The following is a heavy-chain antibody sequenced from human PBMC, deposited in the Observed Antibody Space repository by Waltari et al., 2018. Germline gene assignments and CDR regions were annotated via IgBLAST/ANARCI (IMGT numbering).Heavy chain of an antibody. V-gene: IGHV1-69*05. Sequence: QVQLVQSGAEVKKPGSSVKVSCKASGGTFSSYALSWVRQAPGQGLEWVGGIIPIFGTANDAHECQGRVTITTDESTSTAYMELGSLRSEDTAVYYCARAYYYDSSGYLYYFDYWGQGTLVTVSS. CDR2: IIPIFGTA. D-gene: IGHD3-22*01. CDR3: ARAYYYDSSGYLYYFDY. J-gene: IGHJ4*02. CDR1: GGTFSSYA.